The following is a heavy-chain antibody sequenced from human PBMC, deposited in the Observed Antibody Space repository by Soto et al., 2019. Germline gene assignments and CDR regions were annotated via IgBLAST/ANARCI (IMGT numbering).Heavy chain of an antibody. J-gene: IGHJ4*02. V-gene: IGHV2-5*02. CDR1: GFSLSTRDVG. Sequence: QITLNESGPTLVKPTQTLTLTCTFSGFSLSTRDVGVGWIRQPPGKALEWLGVIYWDDDKSYSPSLKSRLTITKDTSKNQVVLRMTKMDPGDTATYYCAHCRGGVASFWGQGTLVTVSS. D-gene: IGHD3-16*01. CDR2: IYWDDDK. CDR3: AHCRGGVASF.